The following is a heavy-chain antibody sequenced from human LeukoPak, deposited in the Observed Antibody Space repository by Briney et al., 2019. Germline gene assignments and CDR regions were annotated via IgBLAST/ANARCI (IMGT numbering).Heavy chain of an antibody. V-gene: IGHV4-59*01. J-gene: IGHJ5*02. Sequence: SETLSLTSTVSGGSISSYYWSWIRQPPGKGLEWIGYIYYSGSTNYNPSLKSRVTISVDTSKNQFSLKLSAVTAADTAVYYCASQYSSSYNWFDPWGQGTLVTVSS. D-gene: IGHD6-13*01. CDR3: ASQYSSSYNWFDP. CDR1: GGSISSYY. CDR2: IYYSGST.